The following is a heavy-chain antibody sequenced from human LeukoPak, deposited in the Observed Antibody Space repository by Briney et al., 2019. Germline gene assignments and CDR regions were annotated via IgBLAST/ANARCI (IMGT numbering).Heavy chain of an antibody. J-gene: IGHJ4*02. Sequence: GGSLRLSCAASGFTFKNGWMSWVRQAPGKGLEWVGRIKSKTDGGATDYAAPVKGRFTISRDDSRNTVYLQMNSLKTEDTAVYYCTTDGGRAAGTVFDYWGQGTLVTVSS. D-gene: IGHD6-13*01. CDR3: TTDGGRAAGTVFDY. CDR2: IKSKTDGGAT. V-gene: IGHV3-15*01. CDR1: GFTFKNGW.